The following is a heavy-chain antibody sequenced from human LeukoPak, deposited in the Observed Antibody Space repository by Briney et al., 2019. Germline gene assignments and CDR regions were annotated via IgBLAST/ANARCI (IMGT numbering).Heavy chain of an antibody. Sequence: PSETLSLTCNVSGGPISDFYWSWIRQPPGKGPEWIGYTYFRGTTNYNPSFKSRVTISVDTSKNQFSLRLSSVTAADTAVYYCARDRFYDNSGFRGLDFWGQGVLVTVSS. J-gene: IGHJ4*02. CDR1: GGPISDFY. D-gene: IGHD3-22*01. CDR3: ARDRFYDNSGFRGLDF. V-gene: IGHV4-59*01. CDR2: TYFRGTT.